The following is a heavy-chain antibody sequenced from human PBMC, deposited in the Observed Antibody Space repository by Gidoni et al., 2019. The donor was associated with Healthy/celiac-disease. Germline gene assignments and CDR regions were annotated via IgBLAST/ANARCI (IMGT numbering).Heavy chain of an antibody. D-gene: IGHD4-17*01. CDR3: ARGATIYGAKHGYYYYYGMDV. CDR2: IIPIFGIA. V-gene: IGHV1-69*17. J-gene: IGHJ6*02. Sequence: QVQLVQSGAEVQKPGSSVKVSCKASGGTFSSYAISWVRQAPGQGLEWMGGIIPIFGIANYAQKFQGRVTITADKSTSTVYMELSSLRSEDTAVYYCARGATIYGAKHGYYYYYGMDVWGQGTTVTVSS. CDR1: GGTFSSYA.